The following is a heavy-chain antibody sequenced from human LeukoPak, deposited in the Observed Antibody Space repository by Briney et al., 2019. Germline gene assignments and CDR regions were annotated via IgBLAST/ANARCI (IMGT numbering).Heavy chain of an antibody. CDR3: ARSQWLLKRFDY. CDR1: GGSISSSSYY. V-gene: IGHV4-39*01. CDR2: IYYSGST. J-gene: IGHJ4*02. D-gene: IGHD6-19*01. Sequence: SETLSLTCTVSGGSISSSSYYWGWIRQPPGKGLEWIGSIYYSGSTYYNPSLKSRVTISIDTSKNQFSLKLSSVTAADTAVYYCARSQWLLKRFDYWGQGTLVTVSS.